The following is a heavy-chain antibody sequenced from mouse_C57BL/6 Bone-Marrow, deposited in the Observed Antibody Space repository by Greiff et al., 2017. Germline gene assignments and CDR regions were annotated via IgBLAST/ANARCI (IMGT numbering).Heavy chain of an antibody. CDR3: ARDWDVAY. CDR1: GFTFSSYA. J-gene: IGHJ3*01. D-gene: IGHD4-1*01. CDR2: ISDGGSYT. V-gene: IGHV5-4*01. Sequence: EVQGVESGGGLVKPGGSLKLSCAASGFTFSSYAMSWVRQTPEKRLGWVATISDGGSYTYYPDNVKGRFTISRDKAKNNLYLQMSHLKSEDTAMYYCARDWDVAYWGQGTLVTVSA.